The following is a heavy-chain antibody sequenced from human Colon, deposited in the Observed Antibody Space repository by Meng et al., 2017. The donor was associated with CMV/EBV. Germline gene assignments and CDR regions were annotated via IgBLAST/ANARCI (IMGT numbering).Heavy chain of an antibody. D-gene: IGHD3-3*01. Sequence: ASVKVSCKASGYTFSDYYMHWVRQTPGQGLEWVGWINPKSGGTDYAQKFQGRVTMTSDTSVSTAYMELNSLKSDDTAVYYCARNFWSGYYPDYWGQGTLVTVSS. J-gene: IGHJ4*02. CDR2: INPKSGGT. CDR3: ARNFWSGYYPDY. V-gene: IGHV1-2*02. CDR1: GYTFSDYY.